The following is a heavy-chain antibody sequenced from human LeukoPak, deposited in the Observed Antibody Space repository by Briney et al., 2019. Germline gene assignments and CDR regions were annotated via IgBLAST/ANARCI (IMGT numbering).Heavy chain of an antibody. Sequence: SETLSLTCDVSGVSISSSSYYWGWIRQPPGKGLEWIGSIFYSGSTYYNPSLKSRVTISVDTSKNQFSLKLSSVTAADTAVYYCARGRSDQRYSSGWSVIDYWGQRTLVTVSS. D-gene: IGHD6-19*01. CDR2: IFYSGST. V-gene: IGHV4-39*01. CDR1: GVSISSSSYY. CDR3: ARGRSDQRYSSGWSVIDY. J-gene: IGHJ4*02.